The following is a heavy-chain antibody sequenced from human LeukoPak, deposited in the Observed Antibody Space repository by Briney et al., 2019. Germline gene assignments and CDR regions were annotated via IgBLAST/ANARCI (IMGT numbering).Heavy chain of an antibody. V-gene: IGHV3-23*03. CDR1: GFNFGEVS. J-gene: IGHJ2*01. Sequence: GGSLRLSCAASGFNFGEVSIHWVRQVPGKGLEWISFINWDGQTTFYADSVKGRFTISRDNSKNTLYLQMNSLRAEDTAVYYCAKDHMRDGYNYGYWYFDLWGRGTLVTVSS. CDR3: AKDHMRDGYNYGYWYFDL. CDR2: INWDGQTT. D-gene: IGHD5-24*01.